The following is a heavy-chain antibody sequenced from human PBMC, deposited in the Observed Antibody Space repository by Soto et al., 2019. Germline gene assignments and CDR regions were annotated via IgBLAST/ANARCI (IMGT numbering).Heavy chain of an antibody. CDR3: AGSRLCRLDY. J-gene: IGHJ4*02. CDR1: GFTFSDYW. Sequence: EVQLLESGGGLVQPGGSLRLSCAASGFTFSDYWMHWVRQAPGKGLVWVSRINSNGRTISYADSVKGRFTISRDNAKNTVSLQMNSLRAEDTAVYYCAGSRLCRLDYWGQGALVTVSS. V-gene: IGHV3-74*01. CDR2: INSNGRTI. D-gene: IGHD3-16*01.